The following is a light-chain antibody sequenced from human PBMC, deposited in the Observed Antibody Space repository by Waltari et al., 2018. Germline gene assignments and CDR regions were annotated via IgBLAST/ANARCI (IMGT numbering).Light chain of an antibody. CDR1: SSDVGGYND. J-gene: IGLJ1*01. CDR2: EVS. CDR3: SSYTSSSTPYV. V-gene: IGLV2-14*01. Sequence: QSALTQPASVSGSPGQSITISCTGTSSDVGGYNDVSWYQQHPDKAPKLMIYEVSNRPSGVSTRSSGSKSGNTASLTISGLQAEDEADYSCSSYTSSSTPYVFVTGTKVTVL.